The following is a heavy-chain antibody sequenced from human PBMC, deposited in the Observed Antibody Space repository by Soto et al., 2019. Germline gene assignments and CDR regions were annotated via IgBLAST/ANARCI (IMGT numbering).Heavy chain of an antibody. CDR2: IWYDGSNK. J-gene: IGHJ4*02. D-gene: IGHD6-19*01. CDR1: GFTFSSSG. Sequence: PGGALRLSCAASGFTFSSSGMHSVRQTPGKGLEWVAVIWYDGSNKYYADSVKGRFTISRDNSKNTLYLQMNSLRAEDTAVYYCARSPPRTGRYKAVAGTTFDFWGQGTLVTVSS. V-gene: IGHV3-33*01. CDR3: ARSPPRTGRYKAVAGTTFDF.